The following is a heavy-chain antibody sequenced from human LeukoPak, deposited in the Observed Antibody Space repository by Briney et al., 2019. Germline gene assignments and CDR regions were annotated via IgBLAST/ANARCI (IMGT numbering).Heavy chain of an antibody. CDR3: ARALSDYDFDY. CDR2: IKQDGSEK. V-gene: IGHV3-7*02. Sequence: GGSLRLSCAASGFTFSSYWMSWVRQAPGKGLEWVANIKQDGSEKYYVDSVKGRFTISRDNAKNTLFLQMNSLRAEDTAVYYCARALSDYDFDYWGQGTLVTVSS. CDR1: GFTFSSYW. J-gene: IGHJ4*02. D-gene: IGHD4-17*01.